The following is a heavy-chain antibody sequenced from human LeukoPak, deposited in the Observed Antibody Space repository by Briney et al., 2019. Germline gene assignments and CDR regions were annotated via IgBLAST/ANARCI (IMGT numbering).Heavy chain of an antibody. Sequence: GGSLRLSWAASGFTFSSYWMSWVRQAPGKGLEWVANIKQDGSEKYYVDSVKGRFTISRDNAKNSLYLQMNSLRAEDTAVYYCARAERYCSGGSCQRPFDYWGQGTLVTVSS. D-gene: IGHD2-15*01. CDR2: IKQDGSEK. CDR3: ARAERYCSGGSCQRPFDY. J-gene: IGHJ4*02. V-gene: IGHV3-7*01. CDR1: GFTFSSYW.